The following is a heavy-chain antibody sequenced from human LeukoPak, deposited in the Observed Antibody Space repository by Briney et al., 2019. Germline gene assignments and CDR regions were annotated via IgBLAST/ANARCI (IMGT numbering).Heavy chain of an antibody. CDR3: VRERNCSGASCLDGFDI. V-gene: IGHV4-59*01. CDR1: GGSISTYY. CDR2: IYNSGRT. Sequence: SETPSLTCTVSGGSISTYYWSWLRQPPGKGLEWIGYIYNSGRTNYNPSLESRVTISVDTSKNQFSLKLNSVTAADTAVYYCVRERNCSGASCLDGFDIWGQGTMVTVSS. J-gene: IGHJ3*02. D-gene: IGHD2-15*01.